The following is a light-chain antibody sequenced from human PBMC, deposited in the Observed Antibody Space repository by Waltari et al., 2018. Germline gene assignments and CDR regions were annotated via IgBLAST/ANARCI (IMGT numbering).Light chain of an antibody. CDR1: QSVSSS. Sequence: EIVLTQSPATLSLSPGERATLSCRASQSVSSSVAWDQQKPGQNLWLIIYGASSRATGIPDRFSGSGSETDFTLTITGLEPEDFAVYYCQKYSNWPLTFGGGTKVEIK. V-gene: IGKV3-15*01. J-gene: IGKJ4*01. CDR3: QKYSNWPLT. CDR2: GAS.